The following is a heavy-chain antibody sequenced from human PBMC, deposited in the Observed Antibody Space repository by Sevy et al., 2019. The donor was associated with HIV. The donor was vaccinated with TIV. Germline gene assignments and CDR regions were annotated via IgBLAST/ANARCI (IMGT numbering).Heavy chain of an antibody. CDR3: GKDGGPPADYYYYYMDV. CDR1: GFTFDDYA. Sequence: GGSLRLSCAASGFTFDDYAMHWVRQAPGKGLEWVSGISWNSGSIGYADSVKGRFTISRDNAKNSLYLQMNSLRAEDTALYYCGKDGGPPADYYYYYMDVWGKGTTVTVSS. J-gene: IGHJ6*03. CDR2: ISWNSGSI. D-gene: IGHD3-16*01. V-gene: IGHV3-9*01.